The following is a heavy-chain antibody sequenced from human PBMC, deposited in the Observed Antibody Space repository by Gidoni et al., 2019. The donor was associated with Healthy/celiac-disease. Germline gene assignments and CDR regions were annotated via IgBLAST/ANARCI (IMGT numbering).Heavy chain of an antibody. Sequence: QVQLVQSGAEVKKPGASVKVSCTASGYTFTGYYMHWLRQAPGQGLEWMGWINPNSGGKNDAQKFQGRVTMTRDTSISTAYMELSRLRSDDTAVYYCARVPRARDAFDIWGQGTMVTVSS. CDR1: GYTFTGYY. J-gene: IGHJ3*02. V-gene: IGHV1-2*02. CDR2: INPNSGGK. D-gene: IGHD1-26*01. CDR3: ARVPRARDAFDI.